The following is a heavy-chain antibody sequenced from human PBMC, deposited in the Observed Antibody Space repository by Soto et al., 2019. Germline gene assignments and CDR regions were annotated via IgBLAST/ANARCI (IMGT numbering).Heavy chain of an antibody. D-gene: IGHD4-17*01. CDR3: TTAWDYGFLEY. V-gene: IGHV3-15*01. CDR1: VCTFSNAW. Sequence: VGSLRLSCASSVCTFSNAWMSCVRHSPGKGLEWVGRIKSKTDGGTTDYAAPVKGRFTISRDDSKNTLYLQMNSLKTEDTAVYYCTTAWDYGFLEYWGQGTLVSVS. CDR2: IKSKTDGGTT. J-gene: IGHJ4*02.